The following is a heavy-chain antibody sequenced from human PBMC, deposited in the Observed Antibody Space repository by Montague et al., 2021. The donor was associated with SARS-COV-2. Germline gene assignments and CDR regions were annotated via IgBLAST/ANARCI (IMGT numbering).Heavy chain of an antibody. D-gene: IGHD1-26*01. CDR2: IDTSGST. Sequence: TLSLTCTVSGGSISSGSRYWSWIRQPAGKGLEWIRRIDTSGSTKYISSLKSRVTISVDTSKNQFSLKLSSVTAADTAVYYCARRIDYYGIDVWGQGTTVTVSS. V-gene: IGHV4-61*02. CDR1: GGSISSGSRY. CDR3: ARRIDYYGIDV. J-gene: IGHJ6*02.